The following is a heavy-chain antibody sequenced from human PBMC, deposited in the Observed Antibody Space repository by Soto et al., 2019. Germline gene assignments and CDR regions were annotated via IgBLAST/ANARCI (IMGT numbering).Heavy chain of an antibody. J-gene: IGHJ4*02. V-gene: IGHV4-30-2*01. D-gene: IGHD3-22*01. Sequence: QLQLQESGSGLVKPSQTLSLTCAVSGGSISSGDYSWSWIRQPPGKGLEWIGYIYHSGSTYYNPSLKSRVTIPVDRSKNQFSLKLSSVTAADTAVYYCAGSGYYPNHFDYWGQGTLVTVSS. CDR3: AGSGYYPNHFDY. CDR1: GGSISSGDYS. CDR2: IYHSGST.